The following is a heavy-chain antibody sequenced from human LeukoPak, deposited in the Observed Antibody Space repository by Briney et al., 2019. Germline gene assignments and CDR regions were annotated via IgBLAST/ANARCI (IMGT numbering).Heavy chain of an antibody. J-gene: IGHJ4*02. D-gene: IGHD3-10*01. CDR1: GSSISSYY. V-gene: IGHV4-59*08. CDR2: IYYSGST. CDR3: ARANCTNGVCYYYGSGSYFDY. Sequence: SETLSLTCTVSGSSISSYYWSWIRQPPGKGLEWIGYIYYSGSTNYNPSLKSRVTISVDTSKNQFSLKLSSVTAADTAVYYCARANCTNGVCYYYGSGSYFDYWGQGTLVTVSS.